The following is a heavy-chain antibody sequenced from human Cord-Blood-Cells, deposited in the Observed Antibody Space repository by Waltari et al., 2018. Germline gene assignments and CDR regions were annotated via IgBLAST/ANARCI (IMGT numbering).Heavy chain of an antibody. D-gene: IGHD2-2*01. CDR1: GYPFTRYY. CDR3: ARVNWYQLLFDY. J-gene: IGHJ4*02. Sequence: VQLVQSGAGVKKPGASGKVSCKASGYPFTRYYMHWVRQAPGQGLEWMGIINPSGGSTSYAQKFQGRVTMTRDTSTSTVYMELSSLRSEDTAVYYCARVNWYQLLFDYWGQGTLVTVSS. CDR2: INPSGGST. V-gene: IGHV1-46*01.